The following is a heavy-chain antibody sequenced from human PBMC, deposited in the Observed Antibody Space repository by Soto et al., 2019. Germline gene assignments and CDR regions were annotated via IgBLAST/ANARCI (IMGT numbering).Heavy chain of an antibody. V-gene: IGHV3-7*01. CDR2: IEQDGTRS. CDR3: ARELSWSGKDY. J-gene: IGHJ4*02. CDR1: GFTFSSYA. D-gene: IGHD3-10*01. Sequence: GGSLRLSCAASGFTFSSYAMNWVRQAPNKGLEWVANIEQDGTRSSYSDSVKGRFTIFRDNAKNSLYLQMNSLRAEDTAVYYCARELSWSGKDYWGQGTQVTVSS.